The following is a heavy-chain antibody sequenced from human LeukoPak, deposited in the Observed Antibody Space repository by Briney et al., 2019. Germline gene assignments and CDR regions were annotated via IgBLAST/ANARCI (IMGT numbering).Heavy chain of an antibody. CDR3: ARGPEDDYVWGSLTGVDNWFDP. J-gene: IGHJ5*02. V-gene: IGHV1-69*13. Sequence: ASVKVSCKASGYTFTSYYMHWVRQAPGQGLEWMGGIIPIFGTANYAQKFQGRVTITADESTSTAYMELSSLRSEDTAVYYCARGPEDDYVWGSLTGVDNWFDPWGQGTLVTVSS. CDR2: IIPIFGTA. D-gene: IGHD3-16*01. CDR1: GYTFTSYY.